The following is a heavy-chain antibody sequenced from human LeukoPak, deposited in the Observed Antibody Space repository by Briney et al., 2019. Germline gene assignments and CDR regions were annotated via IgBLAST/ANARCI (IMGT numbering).Heavy chain of an antibody. V-gene: IGHV4-59*12. D-gene: IGHD3-10*01. CDR3: ARVNYGSATKEDY. J-gene: IGHJ4*02. CDR1: GGSISSYY. CDR2: IYYSGST. Sequence: PSETLSLTCTVSGGSISSYYWSWIRQPPGKGLEWIGYIYYSGSTNYNPSLKSRVTISVDTSENQFSLKLSSVTAADTAVYYCARVNYGSATKEDYWGQGTLGHRLL.